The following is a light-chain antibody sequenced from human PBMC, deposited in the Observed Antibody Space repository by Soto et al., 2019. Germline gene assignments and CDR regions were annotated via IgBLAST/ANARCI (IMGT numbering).Light chain of an antibody. CDR2: GAS. Sequence: EMVLTQPPGTLYLSPGERATLSCSASQSVSTRSLAWYQQKPGQAPRLLISGASSRAADIPDRFSGSGSGTDFTLTINRREPEDFVVDYCQQYESSPRPFGQGTNVE. J-gene: IGKJ1*01. V-gene: IGKV3-20*01. CDR3: QQYESSPRP. CDR1: QSVSTRS.